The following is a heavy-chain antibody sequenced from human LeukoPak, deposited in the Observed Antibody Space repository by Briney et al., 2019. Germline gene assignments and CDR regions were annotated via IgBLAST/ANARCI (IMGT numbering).Heavy chain of an antibody. Sequence: SETLSLTCTVSGGSISSYYWSWIRQPPGKGLEWIGYIYYSGSTNYNPSLKSRVTISVDTSKNQFSLKLSSLTAADTAVYYCARGTYGSSWQLEHFDYWGQGTLVTVSS. CDR2: IYYSGST. CDR1: GGSISSYY. D-gene: IGHD6-13*01. J-gene: IGHJ4*02. CDR3: ARGTYGSSWQLEHFDY. V-gene: IGHV4-59*01.